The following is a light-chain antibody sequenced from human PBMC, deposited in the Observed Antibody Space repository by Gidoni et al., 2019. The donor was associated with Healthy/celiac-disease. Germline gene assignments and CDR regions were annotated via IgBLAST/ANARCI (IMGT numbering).Light chain of an antibody. Sequence: AIQLTQSPSSLSASVGARVTITCRASQGISSALAWYQQKPGKAPKLLIYDASSLESGVPSRFSGSGSGTDFTLTISSLQPEDFATYYCQQFNSGCSFGQGTKLEIK. CDR3: QQFNSGCS. V-gene: IGKV1-13*02. CDR2: DAS. J-gene: IGKJ2*04. CDR1: QGISSA.